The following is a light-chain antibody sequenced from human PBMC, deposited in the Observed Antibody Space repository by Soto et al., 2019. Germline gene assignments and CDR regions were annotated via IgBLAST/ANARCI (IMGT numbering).Light chain of an antibody. V-gene: IGLV2-23*01. CDR3: CSYAGSSTYV. J-gene: IGLJ1*01. Sequence: QSVLTQPASVSGSPGQSITISCTGTSSDVGSYNLVSWYQQHPGKAPKLMIYEGSKRPSGVSNRFSGSKSGNTASLTIPGLQAEDEADYYCCSYAGSSTYVFGTGTNVTVL. CDR1: SSDVGSYNL. CDR2: EGS.